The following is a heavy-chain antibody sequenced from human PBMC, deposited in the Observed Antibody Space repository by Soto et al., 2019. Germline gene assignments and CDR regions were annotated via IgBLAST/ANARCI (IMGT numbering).Heavy chain of an antibody. D-gene: IGHD3-22*01. Sequence: SVKVSCNASGYTLTGYGISLVRQAPGQGLEGMGWISAYNGNTNYAQKLQGRVTMTTDTSTSTAYMELRSLRSDDTAVYYCARDLNYYDSSGYSGVWGQGTTVTVS. V-gene: IGHV1-18*04. CDR3: ARDLNYYDSSGYSGV. CDR1: GYTLTGYG. J-gene: IGHJ6*02. CDR2: ISAYNGNT.